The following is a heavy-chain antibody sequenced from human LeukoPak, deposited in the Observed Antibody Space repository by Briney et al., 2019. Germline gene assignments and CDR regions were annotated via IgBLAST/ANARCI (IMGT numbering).Heavy chain of an antibody. CDR3: ARGGLLRFLEWLLPDY. CDR2: ISPSGSIT. V-gene: IGHV1-46*01. J-gene: IGHJ4*02. D-gene: IGHD3-3*01. Sequence: GGSVRVSCEASGYTFTSYDMHWVRQAPGHGLEGMGIISPSGSITSYAQKFQGRVTMTRDMSTSTVYMELSSLRSEDTAVYYCARGGLLRFLEWLLPDYWGQGTLVTVSS. CDR1: GYTFTSYD.